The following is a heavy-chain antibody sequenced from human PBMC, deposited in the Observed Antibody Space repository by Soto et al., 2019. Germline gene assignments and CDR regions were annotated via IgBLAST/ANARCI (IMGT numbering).Heavy chain of an antibody. D-gene: IGHD2-2*01. CDR3: AKGSTFSRPYYFDY. V-gene: IGHV3-33*08. Sequence: GGSLRLSCAASGFTFSSYGMSWVRQAPGKGLEWVAVIWYDGSNKYYADSVKGRFTISRDNSKNTLYLQMNSLGAEDTAVYHCAKGSTFSRPYYFDYWGQGTLVTVSS. J-gene: IGHJ4*02. CDR1: GFTFSSYG. CDR2: IWYDGSNK.